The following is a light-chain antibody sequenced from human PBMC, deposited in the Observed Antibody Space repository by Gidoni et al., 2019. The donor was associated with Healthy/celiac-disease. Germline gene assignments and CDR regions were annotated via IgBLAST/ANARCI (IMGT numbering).Light chain of an antibody. CDR3: AAWDDSLNGWV. V-gene: IGLV1-44*01. CDR2: SNN. Sequence: QSVLTQPPSASGTDGQRVTISCSGSSSNIGSNTVNWYKQLPGTAPKLLIYSNNKRPSGVPDRFSGSKSGTSASLAISGLQSEDEADYYCAAWDDSLNGWVFGGGTKLTVL. J-gene: IGLJ3*02. CDR1: SSNIGSNT.